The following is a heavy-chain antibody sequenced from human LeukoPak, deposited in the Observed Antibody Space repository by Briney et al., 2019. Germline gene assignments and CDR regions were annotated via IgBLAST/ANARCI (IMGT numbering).Heavy chain of an antibody. Sequence: SQTLSLTCAISGDSVSSNSAAWNWIRQSPSRGLEWLGRTYYRSKWYNDYAVSVKSRITINPDTSKNQFSLKLSSVTAADTAVYYCARGTYYDSSGYYGYFDYWGQGTLVTVSS. CDR2: TYYRSKWYN. D-gene: IGHD3-22*01. J-gene: IGHJ4*02. CDR3: ARGTYYDSSGYYGYFDY. V-gene: IGHV6-1*01. CDR1: GDSVSSNSAA.